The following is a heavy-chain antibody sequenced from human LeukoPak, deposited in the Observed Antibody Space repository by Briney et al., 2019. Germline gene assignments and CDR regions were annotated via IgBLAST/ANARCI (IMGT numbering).Heavy chain of an antibody. Sequence: PSETLSLTCTVSGGSISSGGYYWSWIRQHPGKGLEWIGYIYYSGSTYYNPSLKSRVTISVDTSKIQFSLKLSSVTAADTAVYYCARGGLLWFGESPFFDYWGQGTLVTVSS. J-gene: IGHJ4*02. CDR3: ARGGLLWFGESPFFDY. V-gene: IGHV4-31*03. D-gene: IGHD3-10*01. CDR2: IYYSGST. CDR1: GGSISSGGYY.